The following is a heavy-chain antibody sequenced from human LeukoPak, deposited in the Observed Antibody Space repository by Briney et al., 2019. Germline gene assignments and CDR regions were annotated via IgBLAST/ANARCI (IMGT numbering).Heavy chain of an antibody. D-gene: IGHD3-3*01. CDR1: GGSISSGSYY. J-gene: IGHJ5*02. V-gene: IGHV4-61*02. CDR3: ARSGRRITIFGVVTSNWFDP. Sequence: SETLSLTCTVSGGSISSGSYYWSWIRQPAGKGLEWIGRIYTSGSTSYNPSLKSRVTISVDTSKNQFSLKLSSVTAADTAVYYCARSGRRITIFGVVTSNWFDPWGQGTLVTVSS. CDR2: IYTSGST.